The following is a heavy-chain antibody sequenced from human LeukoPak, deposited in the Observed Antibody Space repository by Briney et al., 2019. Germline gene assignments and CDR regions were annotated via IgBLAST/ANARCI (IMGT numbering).Heavy chain of an antibody. V-gene: IGHV3-66*01. J-gene: IGHJ4*02. CDR3: ARARGAGPGAHFDY. D-gene: IGHD3-10*01. CDR2: IYSGGST. Sequence: PGGSLRLSCAASGFTVSSNYMTWVRQAPGKGLEWVSVIYSGGSTYYTDSVKGRFTISRDNSKNTLYLQMNRLRAEDTAVYYCARARGAGPGAHFDYWGQGTLVTVSS. CDR1: GFTVSSNY.